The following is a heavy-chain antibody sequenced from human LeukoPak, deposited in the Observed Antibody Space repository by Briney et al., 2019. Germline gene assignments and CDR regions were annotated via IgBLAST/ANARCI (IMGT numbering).Heavy chain of an antibody. CDR2: ISGSGGST. V-gene: IGHV3-23*01. D-gene: IGHD6-13*01. CDR3: AKEGRYSSSWSPDLDY. Sequence: GGSLRLSCAASGFIFSSYAMSWVRQAPGKGLEWVSAISGSGGSTYYADSVKGRFTISRDNSKNTLYLQMNSLRAEDTAVYYCAKEGRYSSSWSPDLDYWGQGTLVTVSS. CDR1: GFIFSSYA. J-gene: IGHJ4*02.